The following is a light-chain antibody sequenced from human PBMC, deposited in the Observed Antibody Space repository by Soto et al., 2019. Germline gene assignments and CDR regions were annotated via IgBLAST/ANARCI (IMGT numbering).Light chain of an antibody. J-gene: IGKJ4*01. CDR1: QALSNY. Sequence: DIQLTQSPSVLSASVGDTVTITCRASQALSNYLAWYQQKPGKAPDLLIYSASTLQSGVPSRFSGSGSETEFSLTIRALQPEGFATYYCHQLSRYPLTVGGGTKVDSK. CDR2: SAS. V-gene: IGKV1-9*01. CDR3: HQLSRYPLT.